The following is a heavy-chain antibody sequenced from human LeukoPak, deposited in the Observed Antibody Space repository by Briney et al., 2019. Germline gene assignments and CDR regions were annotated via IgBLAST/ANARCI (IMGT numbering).Heavy chain of an antibody. J-gene: IGHJ4*02. CDR1: GFTPTTDL. CDR2: IKQDGSEK. CDR3: ARGVWMLGY. Sequence: SLRLSRAASGFTPTTDLMSWVRQAPGQGREWVANIKQDGSEKYYMDSLKGRFTISRDNAKNSLYLQMTSLRAEDTALYYCARGVWMLGYWGQGTLVTVSS. V-gene: IGHV3-7*01. D-gene: IGHD1-1*01.